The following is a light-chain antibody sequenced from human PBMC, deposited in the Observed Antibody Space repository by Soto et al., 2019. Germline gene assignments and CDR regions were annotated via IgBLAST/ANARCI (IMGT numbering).Light chain of an antibody. CDR1: QSISNY. CDR3: QQSYTTLLT. CDR2: AAS. Sequence: DIQMTQSPSSLSASVGDRVTITCRASQSISNYLNWYQQKPGKAPKLLIYAASSLQSGVPSRFSGSGSGTDFTLTISSLQPEDFATYSCQQSYTTLLTFGPGTNVDIK. V-gene: IGKV1-39*01. J-gene: IGKJ3*01.